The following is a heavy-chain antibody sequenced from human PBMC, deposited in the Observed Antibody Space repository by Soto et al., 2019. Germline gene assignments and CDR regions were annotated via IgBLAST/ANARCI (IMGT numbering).Heavy chain of an antibody. CDR1: GFIFRDYW. CDR3: TRDLPDPSKVFDY. Sequence: EVQLVESGGGLVQPEGSLRLSCVTSGFIFRDYWMSWVRQAPGKGLEWVANIKEDGSDKYYLDSVKGRFTISRDNPKNSLYLQMNSLRDEDTAIYYCTRDLPDPSKVFDYWGQGTQVTVSS. J-gene: IGHJ4*02. V-gene: IGHV3-7*01. CDR2: IKEDGSDK.